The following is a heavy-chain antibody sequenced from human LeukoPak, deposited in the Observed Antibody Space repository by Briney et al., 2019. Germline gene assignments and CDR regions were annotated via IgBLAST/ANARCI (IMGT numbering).Heavy chain of an antibody. CDR1: GFTFDDYA. J-gene: IGHJ4*02. CDR3: AKDLAAAVTGGFDY. D-gene: IGHD6-13*01. Sequence: PGGSLRLSCAASGFTFDDYAMHWVRQAPGKGPEWVSGISWNSGSIGYADSVKGRFTISRDNAKNSLYLQMNSLRAEDTALYYCAKDLAAAVTGGFDYWGQGTLVTVSS. V-gene: IGHV3-9*01. CDR2: ISWNSGSI.